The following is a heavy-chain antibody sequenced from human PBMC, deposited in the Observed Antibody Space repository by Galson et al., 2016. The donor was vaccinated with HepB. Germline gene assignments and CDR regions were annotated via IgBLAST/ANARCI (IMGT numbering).Heavy chain of an antibody. CDR3: ARLSPYTYGRQFDS. CDR1: GYSFGSYA. J-gene: IGHJ4*02. D-gene: IGHD5-18*01. CDR2: IYPGDSDT. V-gene: IGHV5-51*01. Sequence: QSGAEVKKPGESLKISCKGSGYSFGSYAIVWVRQMPGKGLEWMGIIYPGDSDTRYNPAFQGQVTISADRSITTAYLQWSTLKASDTAIYFCARLSPYTYGRQFDSWGQGTLVTVSS.